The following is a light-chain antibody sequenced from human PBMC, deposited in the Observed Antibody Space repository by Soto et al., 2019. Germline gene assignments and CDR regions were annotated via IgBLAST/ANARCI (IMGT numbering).Light chain of an antibody. Sequence: SVLTQPASVCVSPGQSITISCTGTSSDVGAYNHVSWYQHHPGNAPKLMIYDVSNRPSGVSNRFSGSKSGNTASLTISGLQAEDEADYYCSSYTSSSTYVFGTGTKVNRP. CDR2: DVS. CDR3: SSYTSSSTYV. CDR1: SSDVGAYNH. J-gene: IGLJ1*01. V-gene: IGLV2-14*03.